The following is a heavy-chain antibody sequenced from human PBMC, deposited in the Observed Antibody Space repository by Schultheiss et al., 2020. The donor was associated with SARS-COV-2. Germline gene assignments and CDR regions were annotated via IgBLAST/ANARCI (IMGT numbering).Heavy chain of an antibody. CDR2: IYYSGST. CDR1: GGSISSGGYY. J-gene: IGHJ4*02. CDR3: ARNSYGAPFDY. D-gene: IGHD4-17*01. Sequence: SETLSLTCTVSGGSISSGGYYWSWIRQHPGKGLEWIGYIYYSGSTNYNPSLKSRVTISVDTSKNQFSLKLSSVTAADTAVYYCARNSYGAPFDYWGQGTLVTVSS. V-gene: IGHV4-61*08.